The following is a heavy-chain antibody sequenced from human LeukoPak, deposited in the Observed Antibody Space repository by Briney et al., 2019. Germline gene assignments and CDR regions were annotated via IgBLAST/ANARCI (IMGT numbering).Heavy chain of an antibody. CDR2: IYPSGS. V-gene: IGHV4-4*07. Sequence: PSETLSLTCTVSGGSISSYYLSWIRQPAGKGLEWIGRIYPSGSDYNPSLKSRVTMSLDTSKNQFSLRLSSVTAADTAVYYCARDSGTTGEVKFDPWGQGTLVTVSS. CDR1: GGSISSYY. CDR3: ARDSGTTGEVKFDP. J-gene: IGHJ5*02. D-gene: IGHD3-10*01.